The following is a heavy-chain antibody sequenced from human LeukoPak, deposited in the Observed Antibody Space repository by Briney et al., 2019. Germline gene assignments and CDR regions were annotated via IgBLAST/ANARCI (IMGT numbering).Heavy chain of an antibody. J-gene: IGHJ4*02. Sequence: ASVKVSCQASEYTFTSYYMHWVRQAPGQGLEWMGWINPNSGGTSYAQKFQGRVTMTRDTSSSTAYMELSRLRSDDTAMYYCARAKRQWLVGATIRGDNPPYYFDYWGQGTLVTVSS. CDR3: ARAKRQWLVGATIRGDNPPYYFDY. CDR2: INPNSGGT. CDR1: EYTFTSYY. V-gene: IGHV1-2*02. D-gene: IGHD6-19*01.